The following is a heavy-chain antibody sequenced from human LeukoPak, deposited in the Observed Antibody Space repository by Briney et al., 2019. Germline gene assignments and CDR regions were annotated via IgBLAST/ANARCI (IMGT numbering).Heavy chain of an antibody. V-gene: IGHV1-18*01. J-gene: IGHJ4*02. Sequence: ASVKVSCKTSGYTFNNYGISWVRQAPGQGLEWMGWISGYNGNAKYAQKVQGRVTMTTDISTSTAYMELSRLRSDDTAVYYCARDNSDYDSSGYYYWGQGTLVTVSS. D-gene: IGHD3-22*01. CDR2: ISGYNGNA. CDR1: GYTFNNYG. CDR3: ARDNSDYDSSGYYY.